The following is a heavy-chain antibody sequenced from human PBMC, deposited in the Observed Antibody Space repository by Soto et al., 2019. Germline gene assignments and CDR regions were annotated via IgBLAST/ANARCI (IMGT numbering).Heavy chain of an antibody. CDR1: GFTFSCYA. J-gene: IGHJ4*02. V-gene: IGHV3-64*04. CDR3: VRDTYFSDSSSYTRCFDF. Sequence: PGGSLRLSCSASGFTFSCYAMHWVRQAPGKGLEYVSAISSNGYSTIYAASVKGRFTTSRDDSKNLVYLQMESLRTEDTAVYYCVRDTYFSDSSSYTRCFDFWGQGALVTVSS. CDR2: ISSNGYST. D-gene: IGHD3-22*01.